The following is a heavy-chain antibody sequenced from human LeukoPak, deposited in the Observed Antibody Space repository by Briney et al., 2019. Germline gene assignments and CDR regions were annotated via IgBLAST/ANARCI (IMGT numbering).Heavy chain of an antibody. Sequence: SETLSLTCTVSGGSISSGGYYWSWIRQHPGKGLEWIGYIYYGGSTYYNPSLKSRITISVDTSQNQLSLKLSSVTAADTAVYYCARVGYYGSGSNYNADYYYGMDVWGQGTTVTVSS. CDR3: ARVGYYGSGSNYNADYYYGMDV. V-gene: IGHV4-31*03. J-gene: IGHJ6*02. D-gene: IGHD3-10*01. CDR2: IYYGGST. CDR1: GGSISSGGYY.